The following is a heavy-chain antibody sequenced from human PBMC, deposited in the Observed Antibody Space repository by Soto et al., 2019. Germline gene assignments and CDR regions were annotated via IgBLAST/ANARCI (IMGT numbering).Heavy chain of an antibody. J-gene: IGHJ6*03. V-gene: IGHV3-53*04. D-gene: IGHD6-13*01. CDR1: GFTVSSNY. CDR3: ARNSAAGTRKKKTYYYYYMDV. CDR2: IYSGGST. Sequence: GGSLRLSCAASGFTVSSNYMSWVRQAPGKGLEWVSVIYSGGSTYYADSVKGRFTISRHNSKNTLYLQTNSLRAEDTAVYYCARNSAAGTRKKKTYYYYYMDVWGKGTTVTVSS.